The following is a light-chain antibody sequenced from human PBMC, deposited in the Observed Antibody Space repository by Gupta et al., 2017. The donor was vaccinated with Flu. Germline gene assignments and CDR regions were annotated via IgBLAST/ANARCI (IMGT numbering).Light chain of an antibody. CDR1: QSVSSN. J-gene: IGKJ1*01. Sequence: EIVMTKSPATLSVSPGEGATLSCRASQSVSSNLAWYQHKPGQAPRLLIYGASTRATGIPARFTGSGSGTEFTLTINSLQSEDFAVYYCQQYNAWRTFGQGTKVEIK. CDR2: GAS. CDR3: QQYNAWRT. V-gene: IGKV3-15*01.